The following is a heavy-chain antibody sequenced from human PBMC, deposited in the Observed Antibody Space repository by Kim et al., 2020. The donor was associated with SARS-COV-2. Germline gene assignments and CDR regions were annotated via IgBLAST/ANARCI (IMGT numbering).Heavy chain of an antibody. CDR2: THGGNGDP. J-gene: IGHJ5*02. D-gene: IGHD2-2*03. CDR1: GYTFSRYA. CDR3: ARDFGYCSSARCYWFDP. V-gene: IGHV1-3*01. Sequence: ASVKVSCKASGYTFSRYAIHWVRQAPGQSLEWMGLTHGGNGDPEYSQKFLGRIAITRDTSASTAFMGLSRLRSEDTAVYYCARDFGYCSSARCYWFDPWGQGTLVTVSS.